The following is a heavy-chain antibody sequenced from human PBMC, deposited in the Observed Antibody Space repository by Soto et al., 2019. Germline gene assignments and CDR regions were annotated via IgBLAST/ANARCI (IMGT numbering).Heavy chain of an antibody. V-gene: IGHV3-30*03. CDR1: GFTFSSYG. CDR3: TLPPRRQHKIMITFGGVPYWYFDL. CDR2: ISNDGSNK. Sequence: PGGSLRLSCAASGFTFSSYGMHWVRQAPGKGLEWVAVISNDGSNKYYADSVKGRFTISRDNSKSMLYLQMDSLKAKDTAMYYCTLPPRRQHKIMITFGGVPYWYFDLWGRGTLVTVSS. D-gene: IGHD3-16*01. J-gene: IGHJ2*01.